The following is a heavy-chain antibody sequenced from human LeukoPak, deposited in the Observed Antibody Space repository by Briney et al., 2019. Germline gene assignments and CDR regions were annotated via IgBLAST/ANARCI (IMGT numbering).Heavy chain of an antibody. CDR2: ISSNGGST. CDR1: GFTFSSYA. D-gene: IGHD5-24*01. CDR3: ARGRDGYNYDY. Sequence: GGSLRLSCVGSGFTFSSYAMHWVRQAPGKGLEYVSVISSNGGSTYYANSVKGRFTISRDNSKSTLYLQMGSLRAEDMAVYYCARGRDGYNYDYWGQGTLVTVSS. J-gene: IGHJ4*02. V-gene: IGHV3-64*01.